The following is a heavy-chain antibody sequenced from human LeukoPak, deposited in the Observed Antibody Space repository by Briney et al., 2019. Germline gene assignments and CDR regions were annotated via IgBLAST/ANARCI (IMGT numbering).Heavy chain of an antibody. CDR2: IIPIFGAP. Sequence: SVKVSCKASGGTFTSHAISWVRQAPGRGLEWLGGIIPIFGAPSYAQKFQGRVTFSSDESTRTAYMDLSSLRSEDTAVYYCAGFFYDESHDAVDIWGQGAMVTVSS. J-gene: IGHJ3*02. CDR3: AGFFYDESHDAVDI. V-gene: IGHV1-69*01. D-gene: IGHD2/OR15-2a*01. CDR1: GGTFTSHA.